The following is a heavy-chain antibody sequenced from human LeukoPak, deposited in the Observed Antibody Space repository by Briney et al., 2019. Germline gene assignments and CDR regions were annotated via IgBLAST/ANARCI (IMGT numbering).Heavy chain of an antibody. CDR3: ARDGPAPAAFDI. CDR2: ISSSGSTI. J-gene: IGHJ3*02. CDR1: GFTFSDHY. Sequence: GGSLRLSCAASGFTFSDHYMDWVRQAPGKGLEWVSYISSSGSTIYYADSVKGRFTISRDNAKNSLYLQMNSLRAEDTAVYYCARDGPAPAAFDIWGQGTMVTVSS. V-gene: IGHV3-11*01.